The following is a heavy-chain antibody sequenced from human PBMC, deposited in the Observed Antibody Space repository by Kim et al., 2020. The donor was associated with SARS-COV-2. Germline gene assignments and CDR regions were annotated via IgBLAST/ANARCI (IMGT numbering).Heavy chain of an antibody. Sequence: CLKSRVTISVDTSKSQCSLKLSSVTAADTAVYYCARGRITIFGVVTEFDYWGQGTLVSVSS. D-gene: IGHD3-3*01. CDR3: ARGRITIFGVVTEFDY. V-gene: IGHV4-31*02. J-gene: IGHJ4*02.